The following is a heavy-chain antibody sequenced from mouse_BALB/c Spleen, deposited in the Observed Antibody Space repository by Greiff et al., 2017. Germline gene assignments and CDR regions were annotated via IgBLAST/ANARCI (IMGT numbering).Heavy chain of an antibody. CDR2: IDPENGNT. J-gene: IGHJ3*01. D-gene: IGHD2-14*01. Sequence: EVKLQESGAELVRPGALVKLSCKASGFNIKDYYMHWVKQRPEQGLEWIGWIDPENGNTIYDPKFQGKASITADTSSNTAYLQLSSLTSEDTAVYYCARESYYRYDWFAYWGQGTLVTVSA. CDR1: GFNIKDYY. CDR3: ARESYYRYDWFAY. V-gene: IGHV14-1*02.